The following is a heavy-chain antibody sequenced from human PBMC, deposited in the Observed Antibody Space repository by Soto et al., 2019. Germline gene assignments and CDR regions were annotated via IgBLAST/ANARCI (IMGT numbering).Heavy chain of an antibody. J-gene: IGHJ4*02. D-gene: IGHD3-16*01. CDR1: GFTFSSYG. V-gene: IGHV3-33*01. CDR3: ARDGDVNTGFGKDY. CDR2: IWHDGVNK. Sequence: GGSLRLSGAASGFTFSSYGMHWVRQAPGKGLEWVAFIWHDGVNKFYAESVKGRFTISRDNSKNTLYLQMTSLSAEDTAMYYCARDGDVNTGFGKDYGGQRTLVTGSS.